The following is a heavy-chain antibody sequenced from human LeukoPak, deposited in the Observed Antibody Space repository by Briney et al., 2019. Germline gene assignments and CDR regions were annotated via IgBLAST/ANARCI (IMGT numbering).Heavy chain of an antibody. V-gene: IGHV1-69*06. CDR3: AILYVDIVATIGTTENAYFDY. CDR2: IIPIFGTA. J-gene: IGHJ4*02. Sequence: SVKVSCKASGGTFSSYAINWVRQAPGQGLKWMGGIIPIFGTANYAQKFQGRVTITADKSTSTAYMELSSLRSEDTAVYYCAILYVDIVATIGTTENAYFDYWGQGTLVTVSS. CDR1: GGTFSSYA. D-gene: IGHD5-12*01.